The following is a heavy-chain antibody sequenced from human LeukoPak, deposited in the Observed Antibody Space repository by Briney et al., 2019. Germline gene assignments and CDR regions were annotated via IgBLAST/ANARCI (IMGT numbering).Heavy chain of an antibody. CDR3: ARTMVRDLMVGWFDP. Sequence: GGSLRLSCAASGFTVRSNYMSWVRQAPGKGLEWVSVIYSGGSTYYADSVEGRFTISRDNSKNTLYLQMNSLRAEDTAVYYCARTMVRDLMVGWFDPWGQGTLVTVSS. CDR2: IYSGGST. CDR1: GFTVRSNY. V-gene: IGHV3-53*01. D-gene: IGHD3-10*01. J-gene: IGHJ5*02.